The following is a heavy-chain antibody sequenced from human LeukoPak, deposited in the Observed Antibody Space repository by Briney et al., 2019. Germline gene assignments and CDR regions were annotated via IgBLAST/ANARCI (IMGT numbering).Heavy chain of an antibody. Sequence: HVASVKVSCKASGYTFTGDYMHWVRQAPGQGLEWMGWINPNSGGTNYAQKFQGRVTMTRDTSISTAYMELSRLRSDDTAVYYCAGVPKRQQLALGYWGQGTLVTVSS. V-gene: IGHV1-2*02. D-gene: IGHD6-13*01. CDR2: INPNSGGT. CDR1: GYTFTGDY. CDR3: AGVPKRQQLALGY. J-gene: IGHJ4*02.